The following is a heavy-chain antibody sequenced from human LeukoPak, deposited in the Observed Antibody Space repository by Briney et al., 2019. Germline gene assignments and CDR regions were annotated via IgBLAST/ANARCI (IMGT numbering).Heavy chain of an antibody. CDR1: GFTFSNAW. Sequence: GGSLRPSCAASGFTFSNAWMNWVRQAPGKGLEWVGRIESKTDGGTTDYAAPVKGRFTISRHDSKNTLYLQMHSLKTEDTAVYYCTTGIGLWGQGTLVTVSS. J-gene: IGHJ4*02. V-gene: IGHV3-15*04. CDR3: TTGIGL. CDR2: IESKTDGGTT. D-gene: IGHD1-26*01.